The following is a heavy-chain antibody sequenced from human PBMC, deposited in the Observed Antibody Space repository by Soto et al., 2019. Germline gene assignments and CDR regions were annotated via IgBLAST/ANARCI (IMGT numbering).Heavy chain of an antibody. D-gene: IGHD3-16*01. CDR2: IYHSGTT. J-gene: IGHJ5*02. CDR3: ASFSLPLGPGFDP. V-gene: IGHV4-38-2*02. Sequence: PSETLSLTCSVSGFSISSGFYWGWVRQPPGKGLEWIGAIYHSGTTYFNPSLKSRVTMAIDTSKNQFSLSLASVAAADTAVYYCASFSLPLGPGFDPWGQGTLVTVSS. CDR1: GFSISSGFY.